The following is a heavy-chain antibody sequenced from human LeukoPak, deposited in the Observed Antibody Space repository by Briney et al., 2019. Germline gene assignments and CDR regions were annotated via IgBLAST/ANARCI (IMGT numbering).Heavy chain of an antibody. CDR1: GGSISSTTYY. CDR3: GRQRAGATDY. Sequence: SETLSLTCTVSGGSISSTTYYWGWIRQPPGKGLEWIGTIYYSGTTSYNPSLKSQVTMSVDTSKNQFSLKLTSVTAADTGVYYCGRQRAGATDYWGQGTLVTVSS. D-gene: IGHD1-26*01. J-gene: IGHJ4*02. V-gene: IGHV4-39*01. CDR2: IYYSGTT.